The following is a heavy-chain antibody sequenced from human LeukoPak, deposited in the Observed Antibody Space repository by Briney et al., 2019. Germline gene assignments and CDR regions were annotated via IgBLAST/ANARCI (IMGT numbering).Heavy chain of an antibody. CDR2: FDPEDGET. V-gene: IGHV1-24*01. D-gene: IGHD3-3*01. CDR1: GYTLTELS. J-gene: IGHJ4*02. CDR3: ATAHITIFGVVGGYYFDY. Sequence: ASVKVSCKVSGYTLTELSMHWARQAPGKGLEWMGGFDPEDGETTYAQKFQGRVTMTEDTSTDTAYMELSSLRSEDTAVYYCATAHITIFGVVGGYYFDYWGQGTLVTVSS.